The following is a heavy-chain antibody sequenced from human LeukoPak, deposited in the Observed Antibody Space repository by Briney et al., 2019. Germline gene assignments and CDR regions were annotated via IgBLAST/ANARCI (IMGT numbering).Heavy chain of an antibody. CDR2: ISSSSSYI. D-gene: IGHD3-9*01. Sequence: PGGSLRLSCAASGFTFSSYSMNWVRQAPGKGLEWVSSISSSSSYIYYADSVKGRFTISRDNAKNSLYLQMNSLRAEDTAVCYCARGTSNYDILTGYYSDVDYWGQGTLVTVSS. J-gene: IGHJ4*02. CDR1: GFTFSSYS. V-gene: IGHV3-21*01. CDR3: ARGTSNYDILTGYYSDVDY.